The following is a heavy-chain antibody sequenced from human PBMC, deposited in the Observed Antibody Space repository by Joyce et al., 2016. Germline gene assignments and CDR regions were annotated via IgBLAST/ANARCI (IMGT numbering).Heavy chain of an antibody. CDR3: ARVQLLSIRGAASSPARY. D-gene: IGHD1-7*01. V-gene: IGHV1-8*01. Sequence: QVQLVQSGAEVKKPGASVKVSCKASGYAFTNYDIHWVRQATGQGLEWMGWMNPNSGNTGYAQKFQGRGTMTRNTSISTAYMERSSLRSEDTAVYYCARVQLLSIRGAASSPARYWGQGTLVTVSS. CDR2: MNPNSGNT. J-gene: IGHJ4*02. CDR1: GYAFTNYD.